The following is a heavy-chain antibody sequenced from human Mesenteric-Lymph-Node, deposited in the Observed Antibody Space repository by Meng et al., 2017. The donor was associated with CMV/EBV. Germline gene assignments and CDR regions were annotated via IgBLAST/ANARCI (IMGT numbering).Heavy chain of an antibody. V-gene: IGHV3-23*01. D-gene: IGHD2-21*01. CDR1: GFSFRTYA. J-gene: IGHJ6*02. Sequence: GGSLRLSCAASGFSFRTYAMTWVRQAPGKGLEWVSGISGSGGDTYYADSVQGRFTISRDNSKNTLYLQMNSLRAEDTAIYYCARLSGDSIHGMDVWGQGTTVTVSS. CDR2: ISGSGGDT. CDR3: ARLSGDSIHGMDV.